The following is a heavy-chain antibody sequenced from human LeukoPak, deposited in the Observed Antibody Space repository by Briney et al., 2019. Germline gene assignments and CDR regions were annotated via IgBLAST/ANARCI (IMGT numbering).Heavy chain of an antibody. D-gene: IGHD4-23*01. CDR2: ISYDGSNK. Sequence: GRSLRLSCAGSGFTLSSYAMHWVRQAPGKGLEWVAVISYDGSNKYYADSVKGRFTISRDKSKNTLYLQMNSLRAEDTAVYYCARDGQGGKGGLFDYWGQGTLVTVSS. J-gene: IGHJ4*02. CDR1: GFTLSSYA. V-gene: IGHV3-30-3*01. CDR3: ARDGQGGKGGLFDY.